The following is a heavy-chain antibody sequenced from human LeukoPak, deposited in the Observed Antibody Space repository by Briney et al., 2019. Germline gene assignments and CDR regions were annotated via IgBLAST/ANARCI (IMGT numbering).Heavy chain of an antibody. V-gene: IGHV3-48*01. Sequence: GGSLRLSCAASGFTFSSYSMNWVRQAPGKGLEWVSYISSSSSTIYYADSVKGRFTISRDDSKNTAYLQMNSLKTEDTAVYYCTRRVAANTGAWGQGTLVTVSS. CDR3: TRRVAANTGA. D-gene: IGHD2-15*01. CDR1: GFTFSSYS. J-gene: IGHJ5*02. CDR2: ISSSSSTI.